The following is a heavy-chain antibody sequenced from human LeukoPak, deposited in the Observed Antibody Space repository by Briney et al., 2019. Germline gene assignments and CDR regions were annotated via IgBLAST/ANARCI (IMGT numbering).Heavy chain of an antibody. CDR1: GYTFTRYW. Sequence: GESLKISCKGSGYTFTRYWIGWVRQMPGKGLEWLGIIFPGDSDTRYSPSFQGQVTISADKSISTAYLQWSSLKASDTAMYYCARHPDHFDPWGQGTLVTVSS. J-gene: IGHJ5*02. CDR2: IFPGDSDT. CDR3: ARHPDHFDP. D-gene: IGHD1-14*01. V-gene: IGHV5-51*01.